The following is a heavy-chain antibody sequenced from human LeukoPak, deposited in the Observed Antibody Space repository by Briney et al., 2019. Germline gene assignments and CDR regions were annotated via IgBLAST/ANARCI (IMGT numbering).Heavy chain of an antibody. CDR3: ARDSATVTTPYLDY. CDR2: INLNSGGT. J-gene: IGHJ4*02. Sequence: GASVKVSCKASGYTFTSYGISWVRQAPGQGLEWMGWINLNSGGTNYAQKFQGWVTMTRDTSISTAYMELSRLRPDDTAVYYCARDSATVTTPYLDYWGQGTLVTVSS. V-gene: IGHV1-2*04. D-gene: IGHD4-17*01. CDR1: GYTFTSYG.